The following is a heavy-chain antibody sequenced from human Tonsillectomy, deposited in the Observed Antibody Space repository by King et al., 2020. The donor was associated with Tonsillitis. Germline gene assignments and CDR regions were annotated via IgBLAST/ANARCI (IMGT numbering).Heavy chain of an antibody. Sequence: VQLVESGGGVVQPGRSLRLSCAASGFPFSSYAMHWVRQAPGKGLEWVAVISSDGNTKFYADSLRGRFTISRDNSKNTLYLQMNSLRTEDTALYYCARRLVPGSTLVVAFDIWGQGTMVTVSS. CDR2: ISSDGNTK. V-gene: IGHV3-30*04. D-gene: IGHD2-2*01. CDR1: GFPFSSYA. CDR3: ARRLVPGSTLVVAFDI. J-gene: IGHJ3*02.